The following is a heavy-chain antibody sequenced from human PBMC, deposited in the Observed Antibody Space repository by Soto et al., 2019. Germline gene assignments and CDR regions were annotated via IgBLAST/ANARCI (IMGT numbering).Heavy chain of an antibody. CDR3: AASTFLSGVRRCVVTDF. CDR1: GYSFNNYA. D-gene: IGHD2-21*01. V-gene: IGHV1-69*06. CDR2: IIPIYDSP. Sequence: ASVKVSCKASGYSFNNYAISWVRQAPGQGLQWMGGIIPIYDSPSYAQGSHNRVTITADRSTSTAHLELNGLTSEYTAVYYRAASTFLSGVRRCVVTDFWGRG. J-gene: IGHJ4*02.